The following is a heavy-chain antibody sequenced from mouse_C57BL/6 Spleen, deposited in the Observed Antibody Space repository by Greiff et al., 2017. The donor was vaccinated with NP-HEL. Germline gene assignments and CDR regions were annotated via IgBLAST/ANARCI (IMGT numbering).Heavy chain of an antibody. Sequence: QVQLQQSGPELVKPGASVKLSCKASGYTFTSYDINWVKQRPGQGLAWIGWLYPRDGSTTYNEKFTGTATLTVDPSSSTAYMELHSRTSEDAAVYFCAREGQPAQAFDYWGQGTTLTVSS. D-gene: IGHD3-2*02. J-gene: IGHJ2*01. CDR1: GYTFTSYD. V-gene: IGHV1-85*01. CDR2: LYPRDGST. CDR3: AREGQPAQAFDY.